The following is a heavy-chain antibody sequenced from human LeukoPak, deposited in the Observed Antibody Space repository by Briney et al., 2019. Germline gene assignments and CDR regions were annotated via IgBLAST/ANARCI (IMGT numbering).Heavy chain of an antibody. CDR2: IVVGSGNT. V-gene: IGHV1-58*02. CDR3: AAARSYYPYYYGMDV. D-gene: IGHD1-26*01. J-gene: IGHJ6*02. Sequence: SVKVSCKASGFTFTSSAMQWVRQARGQRLEWIGWIVVGSGNTNYAQKFQERVTITRDMSTSTAYMELSSLRSEDTAVYYRAAARSYYPYYYGMDVWGQGTTVTVSS. CDR1: GFTFTSSA.